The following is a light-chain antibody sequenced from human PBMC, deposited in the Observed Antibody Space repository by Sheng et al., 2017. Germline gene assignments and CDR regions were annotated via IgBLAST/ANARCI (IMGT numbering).Light chain of an antibody. V-gene: IGKV3-20*01. CDR3: HQYGSSVRT. Sequence: DIVLTQSPATLSLSPGERATLSCRASQSVNSNRLAWYQRKPGQAPRLLIYDASSRVTGIPERFTASGSGTDFTLTISRLEPEDFAVYYCHQYGSSVRTFGQGTKVEI. J-gene: IGKJ1*01. CDR2: DAS. CDR1: QSVNSNR.